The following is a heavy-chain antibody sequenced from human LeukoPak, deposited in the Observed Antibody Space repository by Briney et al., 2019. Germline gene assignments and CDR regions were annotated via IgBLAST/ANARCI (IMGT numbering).Heavy chain of an antibody. V-gene: IGHV4-34*01. CDR1: GGSFSGYY. CDR3: ARIAGVHYYYYYYMDV. CDR2: INHSGST. D-gene: IGHD2-21*01. Sequence: SSETLSLTCAVYGGSFSGYYWSWIRQPPGKGLEWIGEINHSGSTNYNPSLKSRVTISVDTSKNQFSLKLSSVTAADTAVYYCARIAGVHYYYYYYMDVWGKGTTVTVSS. J-gene: IGHJ6*03.